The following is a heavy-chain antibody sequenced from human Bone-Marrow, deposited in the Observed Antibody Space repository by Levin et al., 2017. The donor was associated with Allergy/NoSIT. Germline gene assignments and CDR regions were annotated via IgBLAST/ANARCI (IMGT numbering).Heavy chain of an antibody. CDR2: IYGDDDQ. J-gene: IGHJ3*01. CDR1: GFSLTTNREA. D-gene: IGHD3-10*01. Sequence: SGPTLVKPTQTLTLTCTFSGFSLTTNREAVAWIRQPPGKALEWLALIYGDDDQRYRPSLRNRLTLSKDTPKNQVLLTWTNLDPVDTGTYYCAHRHHESFSYNDAFDVWGQGTMVTVSS. V-gene: IGHV2-5*02. CDR3: AHRHHESFSYNDAFDV.